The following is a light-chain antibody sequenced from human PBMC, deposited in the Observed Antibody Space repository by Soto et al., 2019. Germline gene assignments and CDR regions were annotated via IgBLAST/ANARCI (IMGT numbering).Light chain of an antibody. J-gene: IGKJ4*01. Sequence: DIHMPKTPSSLSASVGDRVTITCVASQGFRSDLGWYQQKPGKAPKRLIYAASSLQSGVPSRFSGSGSGTQFTLTISSLQPEDFATYYCLQHNSYPLTFGGGTKVDI. V-gene: IGKV1-17*01. CDR2: AAS. CDR1: QGFRSD. CDR3: LQHNSYPLT.